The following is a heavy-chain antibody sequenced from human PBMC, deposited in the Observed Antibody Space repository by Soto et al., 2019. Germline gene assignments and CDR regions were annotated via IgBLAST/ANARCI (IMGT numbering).Heavy chain of an antibody. CDR3: AKDMARPTPHYYYGMDV. Sequence: EVQLVESGGGLVQPGRSLRLSCAASGFTFDDYAMHWVRQAPGKGLEWVSGISWNSGSIGYADSVKGRFTISRDNDKNSLYLQMNSLRAEDTALYYCAKDMARPTPHYYYGMDVWGQGTTVTVSS. V-gene: IGHV3-9*01. J-gene: IGHJ6*02. D-gene: IGHD2-15*01. CDR1: GFTFDDYA. CDR2: ISWNSGSI.